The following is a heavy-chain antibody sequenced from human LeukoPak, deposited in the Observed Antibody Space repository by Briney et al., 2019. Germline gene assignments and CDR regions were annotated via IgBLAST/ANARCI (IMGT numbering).Heavy chain of an antibody. V-gene: IGHV3-23*01. D-gene: IGHD5-24*01. Sequence: QSGGSLRLSCAASGFTFSRYAMSWVRQAPGKGLEWVCGISSSGESPYYADSVKGRFTISRDNSKNTLYLEINSLRAKDTAVYYCAKKSRDGYNPFDYLGQGTLVTVSS. CDR1: GFTFSRYA. J-gene: IGHJ4*02. CDR3: AKKSRDGYNPFDY. CDR2: ISSSGESP.